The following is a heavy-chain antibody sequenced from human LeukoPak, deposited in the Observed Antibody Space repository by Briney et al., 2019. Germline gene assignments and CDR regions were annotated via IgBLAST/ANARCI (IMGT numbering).Heavy chain of an antibody. CDR3: ARDRAWNYFDY. Sequence: GGSLRLSCAASGFTFSSYAMHWVRQAPGKGLEWVAVISYDRSNKYYADSVKGRFTISRDNSKNTLYLQMDSLRAEDTAVYYCARDRAWNYFDYWGQGTLVTVSS. J-gene: IGHJ4*02. V-gene: IGHV3-30-3*01. CDR2: ISYDRSNK. D-gene: IGHD3-3*01. CDR1: GFTFSSYA.